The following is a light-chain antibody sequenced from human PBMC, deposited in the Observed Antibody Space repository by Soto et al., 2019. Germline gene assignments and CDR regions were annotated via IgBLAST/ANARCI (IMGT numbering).Light chain of an antibody. CDR1: SSDVGGSNY. CDR2: DVS. Sequence: QSALTQPASVSGSPGQSITISCTGTSSDVGGSNYVSWYQQHPGKAPKLMIYDVSNRPSGVSNRFSGSKSGNTASLTISGLQAEDEAGYYCSSYTSTSTYVFGTGTKAHRP. V-gene: IGLV2-14*01. J-gene: IGLJ1*01. CDR3: SSYTSTSTYV.